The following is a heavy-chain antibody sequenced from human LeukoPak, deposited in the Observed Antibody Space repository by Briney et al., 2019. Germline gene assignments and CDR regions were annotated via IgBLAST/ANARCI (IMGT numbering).Heavy chain of an antibody. J-gene: IGHJ3*02. D-gene: IGHD3-16*01. CDR1: GLTFDEYA. CDR2: RSWNSGSI. Sequence: GGSLSLSCAASGLTFDEYAMHWVRPARGKGLEWVSGRSWNSGSIGYADRVKGRLTIYRENDKKSLYLQMNGLRAEDTALYEFAKVLMITFGGVNDAFDIWRQGTMVTVS. CDR3: AKVLMITFGGVNDAFDI. V-gene: IGHV3-9*01.